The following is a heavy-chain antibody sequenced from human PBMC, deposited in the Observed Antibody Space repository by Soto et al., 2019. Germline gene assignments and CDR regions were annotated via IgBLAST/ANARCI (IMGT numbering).Heavy chain of an antibody. V-gene: IGHV3-23*01. D-gene: IGHD3-3*01. CDR2: ISGSGGST. CDR1: GFPFSSYA. Sequence: PGGSLRLSFAASGFPFSSYAMSWVRQATGKGLEWVSAISGSGGSTYYADSVKGRFTISRDNSKNTLYLQMNSLRDEDTAVYYCANIPYDFWSGYSQRVLDYWGQGTLVTVPS. CDR3: ANIPYDFWSGYSQRVLDY. J-gene: IGHJ4*02.